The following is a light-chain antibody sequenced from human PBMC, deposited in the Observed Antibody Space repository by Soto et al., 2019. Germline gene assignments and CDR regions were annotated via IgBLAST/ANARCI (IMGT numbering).Light chain of an antibody. J-gene: IGKJ1*01. CDR1: QNIGRY. CDR3: QQYKSYKT. CDR2: DVS. Sequence: DIQMTQSPSTVSAYVGDRVTITYRASQNIGRYLVWHQQKPGKSPKLLISDVSSLASGVPSRFSGSGSGTEFTLTISSVQPDDFATYYCQQYKSYKTFGQGTKVDIK. V-gene: IGKV1-5*01.